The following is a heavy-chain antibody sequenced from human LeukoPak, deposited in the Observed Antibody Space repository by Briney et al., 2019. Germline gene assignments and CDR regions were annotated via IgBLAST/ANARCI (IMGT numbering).Heavy chain of an antibody. CDR3: AKVQLWLRGLFSFFDY. J-gene: IGHJ4*02. Sequence: PGGSLRLSCAASGFTFSSYGMSWVRQAPGKGLEWVSAISGSGGSTYYADSVKGRFTISRDNSKNTLYLQMNSLRAEDTAVYYCAKVQLWLRGLFSFFDYWGQGTLVTVSS. D-gene: IGHD5-18*01. CDR2: ISGSGGST. CDR1: GFTFSSYG. V-gene: IGHV3-23*01.